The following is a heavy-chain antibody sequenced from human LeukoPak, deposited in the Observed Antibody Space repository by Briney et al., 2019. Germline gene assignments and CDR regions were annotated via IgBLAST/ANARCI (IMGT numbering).Heavy chain of an antibody. CDR2: IYPGDSYT. CDR1: GYSFTSYW. J-gene: IGHJ4*02. CDR3: ARTADISTGFGSDY. Sequence: HGESLKISCKGSGYSFTSYWIGWVRQMPGKGLEWMGIIYPGDSYTTYSPSFQGQVTISADKSINTAYLQWSSLQASDTAMYYCARTADISTGFGSDYWGQGTLVTVSS. D-gene: IGHD3-9*01. V-gene: IGHV5-51*01.